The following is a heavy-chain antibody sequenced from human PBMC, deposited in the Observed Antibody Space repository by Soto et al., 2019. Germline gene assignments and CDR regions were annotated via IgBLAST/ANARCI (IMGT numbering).Heavy chain of an antibody. CDR1: GGSISSGGYY. V-gene: IGHV4-31*03. CDR2: IYYSGST. Sequence: SETLSLTCTVSGGSISSGGYYWSWIRQHPGKGLEWIGYIYYSGSTYYNPSLKSRVTISVDTSKNQFSLKLSSVTAADTAVYYCARGNYDFWSGYYNEYFQHWGQGTLVTVSS. J-gene: IGHJ1*01. CDR3: ARGNYDFWSGYYNEYFQH. D-gene: IGHD3-3*01.